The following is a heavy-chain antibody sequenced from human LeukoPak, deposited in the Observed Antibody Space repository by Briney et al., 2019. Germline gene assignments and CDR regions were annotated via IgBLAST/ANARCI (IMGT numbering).Heavy chain of an antibody. V-gene: IGHV3-23*01. J-gene: IGHJ4*02. CDR1: GFTFGTYA. Sequence: AGGSLRLSCAASGFTFGTYAMSWVRQAPGKGLEWVSGISGSGGGTYFADSVKGRFTISRDNSKNTLYLQMNSLRAEDTAVFYCARANYAYVWGTYRYAHIDYWGQGTLVTVSS. D-gene: IGHD3-16*02. CDR3: ARANYAYVWGTYRYAHIDY. CDR2: ISGSGGGT.